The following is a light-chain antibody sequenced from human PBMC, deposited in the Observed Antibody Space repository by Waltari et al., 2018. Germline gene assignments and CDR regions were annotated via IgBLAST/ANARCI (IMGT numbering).Light chain of an antibody. CDR3: MQGTHWPPWT. CDR2: KVS. CDR1: QSLVHSDGDTY. V-gene: IGKV2-30*02. Sequence: VVVTQSPLSLAVTLGQSASISCRSSQSLVHSDGDTYLHWFQQRPGQSPRRLIYKVSNRDSGVPDRFSGSGSDTEFTLKISRVEAEDVGVYFCMQGTHWPPWTFGQGTKVEIK. J-gene: IGKJ1*01.